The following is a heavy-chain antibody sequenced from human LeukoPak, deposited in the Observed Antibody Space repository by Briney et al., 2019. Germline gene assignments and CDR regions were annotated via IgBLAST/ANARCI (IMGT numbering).Heavy chain of an antibody. V-gene: IGHV1-18*01. J-gene: IGHJ4*02. Sequence: ASVKVSCKASGYTFTSYGISWVRQAPGQGLEWMGWISAYNGNTNYAQKLQGRVTITRDTSASTAYMELSSLRSEDTAVYYCARDPGPSYWGQGTLVTVSS. CDR2: ISAYNGNT. CDR3: ARDPGPSY. CDR1: GYTFTSYG.